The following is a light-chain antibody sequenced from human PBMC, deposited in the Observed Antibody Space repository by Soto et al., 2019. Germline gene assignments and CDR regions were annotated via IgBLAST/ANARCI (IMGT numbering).Light chain of an antibody. CDR3: HQCDSSPWT. V-gene: IGKV3-20*01. CDR1: QSVSSSY. J-gene: IGKJ1*01. CDR2: DAS. Sequence: EIFVAQSPGTPSFSRWEIATLSRRASQSVSSSYLAWYQQKPGQAPRLLIYDASYRATGIPARFSGSGSGTDFTLTISRLEPEDFAVFYCHQCDSSPWTFGQGTKVDIK.